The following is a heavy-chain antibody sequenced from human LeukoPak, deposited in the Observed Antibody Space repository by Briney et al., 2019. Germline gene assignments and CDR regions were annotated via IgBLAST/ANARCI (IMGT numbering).Heavy chain of an antibody. D-gene: IGHD3-3*01. CDR1: GCTFTSYY. CDR2: INPSGGST. Sequence: GASVKVSCKASGCTFTSYYMRWVRQAPGQGLEWRGIINPSGGSTSYAQKFQGRVTMTRDMSTSTVYMELSSLRSEDTAVYYCARADFVGAFDIWGQGTMVTVSS. J-gene: IGHJ3*02. CDR3: ARADFVGAFDI. V-gene: IGHV1-46*01.